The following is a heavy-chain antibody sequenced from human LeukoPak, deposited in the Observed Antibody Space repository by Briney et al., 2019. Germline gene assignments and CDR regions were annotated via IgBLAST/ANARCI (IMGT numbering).Heavy chain of an antibody. CDR3: ARDHGGELDIVATIHINWFDP. V-gene: IGHV3-21*01. CDR1: GFTFSNYG. CDR2: ISSSSSYI. Sequence: GGSLRLSCAASGFTFSNYGMNWVRQAPGKGLEWVSSISSSSSYIYYADSVKGRFTISRDNAKNSLYLQMNSLRAEDTAVYYCARDHGGELDIVATIHINWFDPWGQGTLVTVSS. J-gene: IGHJ5*02. D-gene: IGHD5-12*01.